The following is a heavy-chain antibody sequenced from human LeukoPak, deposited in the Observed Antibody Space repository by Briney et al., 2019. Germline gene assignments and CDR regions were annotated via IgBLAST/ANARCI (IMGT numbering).Heavy chain of an antibody. V-gene: IGHV3-7*03. CDR2: IQQDGGEK. Sequence: GGSLRLSCAASGFTFSNYWMSWVRQAPGKGLEWVANIQQDGGEKYYVDSVKGRFTISRDNTKNSLYLQMNSLRAEDTALYYCAKDSRGNYYDSSGYLIWGQGTLVTVSS. J-gene: IGHJ4*02. CDR3: AKDSRGNYYDSSGYLI. D-gene: IGHD3-22*01. CDR1: GFTFSNYW.